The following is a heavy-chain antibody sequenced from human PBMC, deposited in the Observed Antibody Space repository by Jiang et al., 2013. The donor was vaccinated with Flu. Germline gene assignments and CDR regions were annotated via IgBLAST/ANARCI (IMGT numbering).Heavy chain of an antibody. V-gene: IGHV2-5*02. CDR2: IYWDDDK. CDR3: ARPTPMDV. D-gene: IGHD2-15*01. CDR1: AFSRTAG. J-gene: IGHJ6*02. Sequence: KPTQTLTLTCSVSAFSRTAGVGWIRQPPGKALEWLALIYWDDDKRYSPSLKSRLTITKDTSKNQVVLTMTNMNPVDTATYYCARPTPMDVWGQGTTVTVSS.